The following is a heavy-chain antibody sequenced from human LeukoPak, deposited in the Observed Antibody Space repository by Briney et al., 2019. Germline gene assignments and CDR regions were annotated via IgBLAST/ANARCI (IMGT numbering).Heavy chain of an antibody. CDR1: GFTFSSYS. CDR2: ISRSSSYI. J-gene: IGHJ4*02. CDR3: ARFGSEYGFDY. Sequence: RPGGSLRLSCAASGFTFSSYSMNWVRQAPGKGLEWVSSISRSSSYIYYADSVKGRFTISRDNAKNSLYLQMNSLRAEDTAVYYCARFGSEYGFDYWGQGTLVTVSS. D-gene: IGHD3-3*01. V-gene: IGHV3-21*01.